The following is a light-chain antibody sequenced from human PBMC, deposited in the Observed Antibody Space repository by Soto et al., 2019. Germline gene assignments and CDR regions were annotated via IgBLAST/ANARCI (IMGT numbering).Light chain of an antibody. Sequence: ENVLTQSPDTLSLSPGERATLSCRASQSVTTYLAWYQQKPGQAPRLLSYDASNRATGIPARFSGSGSGTEFTLTISSLQSEDFAVYYCQQYNNWPPITFGQGTRLEIK. CDR2: DAS. CDR3: QQYNNWPPIT. V-gene: IGKV3-11*01. J-gene: IGKJ5*01. CDR1: QSVTTY.